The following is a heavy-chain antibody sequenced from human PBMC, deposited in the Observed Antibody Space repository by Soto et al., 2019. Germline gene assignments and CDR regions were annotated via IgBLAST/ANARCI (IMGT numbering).Heavy chain of an antibody. Sequence: ASVKVSCKASGFTFTSSAVQWVRQARGQRLEWIGWIVVGSGNTNYAQKFQERVTITRDMSTSTAYMELSSLRSEDTAVYYCAADTFSPTVTGKATYYYYGMDVWGQGTTVTVSS. V-gene: IGHV1-58*01. J-gene: IGHJ6*02. CDR1: GFTFTSSA. D-gene: IGHD4-17*01. CDR3: AADTFSPTVTGKATYYYYGMDV. CDR2: IVVGSGNT.